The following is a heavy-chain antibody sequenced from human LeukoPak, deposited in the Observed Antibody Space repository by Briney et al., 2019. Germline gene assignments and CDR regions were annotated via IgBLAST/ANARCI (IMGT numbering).Heavy chain of an antibody. CDR1: GFTFSSYW. D-gene: IGHD2-2*01. J-gene: IGHJ6*02. CDR2: IKQDGSEK. V-gene: IGHV3-7*04. CDR3: ARDLVYCSSTSCYGGGYYGMDV. Sequence: GGSLRLSCAASGFTFSSYWMSWVRQAPGKGLEWVANIKQDGSEKYYVDSVKGRFTISRDNAKNSLYLQMNSLRAEDTGVYYCARDLVYCSSTSCYGGGYYGMDVWGQGTTVTVSS.